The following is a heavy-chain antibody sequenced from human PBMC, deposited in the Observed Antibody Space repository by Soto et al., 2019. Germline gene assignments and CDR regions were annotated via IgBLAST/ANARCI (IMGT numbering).Heavy chain of an antibody. CDR3: ARDSPYDILTGYSGASDY. CDR1: GFTFSSYS. CDR2: ISSSSSTI. Sequence: GGSLRLSCAASGFTFSSYSMNWVRQAPGKGLEWVSYISSSSSTIYYADSVKGRFTISRDNAKNSLYLQMNSLRAEDTAVYYCARDSPYDILTGYSGASDYWGQGTLVTVSS. V-gene: IGHV3-48*01. J-gene: IGHJ4*02. D-gene: IGHD3-9*01.